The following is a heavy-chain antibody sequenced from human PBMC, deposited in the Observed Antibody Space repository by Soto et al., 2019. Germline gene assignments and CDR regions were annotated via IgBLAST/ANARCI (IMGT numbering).Heavy chain of an antibody. CDR1: GGSMRDYF. D-gene: IGHD3-10*01. V-gene: IGHV4-59*01. CDR3: AKEVEGRNYGLEI. Sequence: QVQLQESGPGSVKPSETLALTCTVSGGSMRDYFWNWIRQAPGKGLEWLGDVYYSGSANYYPALKSQINISIDPLKKQFSLTITFVTPADTAIYFCAKEVEGRNYGLEIWGRGIRVSVAS. CDR2: VYYSGSA. J-gene: IGHJ2*01.